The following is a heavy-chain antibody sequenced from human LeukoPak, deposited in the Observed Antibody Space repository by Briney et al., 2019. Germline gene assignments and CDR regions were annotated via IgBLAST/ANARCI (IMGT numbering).Heavy chain of an antibody. J-gene: IGHJ4*02. V-gene: IGHV4-34*01. Sequence: GSLRLSCAASGFTVSSNYMSWVRQPPGKGLEWIGEINNSGSTNYNPSLKSRVTISRDTSKNQFSLKLSSVTAADTAVYYCARGRAFFDWGQGTLVTVSS. CDR1: GFTVSSNY. CDR2: INNSGST. D-gene: IGHD3-3*02. CDR3: ARGRAFFD.